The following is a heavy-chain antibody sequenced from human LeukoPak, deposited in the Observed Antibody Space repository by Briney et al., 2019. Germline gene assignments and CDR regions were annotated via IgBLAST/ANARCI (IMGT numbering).Heavy chain of an antibody. CDR2: IIPILGIA. V-gene: IGHV1-69*04. Sequence: GASVKVSCKASGGTFSSYTISWVRQAPGQGLEWMGRIIPILGIANHAQKFQGRVTITADKSTSTAYMELSSLRSEDTAVYYCARDQKSIVGAWGLDYWGQGTLVTVSS. D-gene: IGHD1-26*01. CDR1: GGTFSSYT. J-gene: IGHJ4*02. CDR3: ARDQKSIVGAWGLDY.